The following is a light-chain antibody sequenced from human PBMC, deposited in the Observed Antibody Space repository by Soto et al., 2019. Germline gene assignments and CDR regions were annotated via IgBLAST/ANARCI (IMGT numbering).Light chain of an antibody. V-gene: IGKV2-28*01. CDR2: LGY. CDR3: MQALQTPWT. Sequence: DIVITQFPLSLPVTPGEPASISCRSSQSLLYSDGYNYLDWYLQRPGQSPQLLIYLGYNRASGVPDRLSGSGSGTDFTLKISRVEAEDVGVYYCMQALQTPWTFGQGTKVDIK. CDR1: QSLLYSDGYNY. J-gene: IGKJ1*01.